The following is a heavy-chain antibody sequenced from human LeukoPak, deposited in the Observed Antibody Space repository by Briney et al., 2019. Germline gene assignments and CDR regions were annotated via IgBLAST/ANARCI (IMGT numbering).Heavy chain of an antibody. J-gene: IGHJ4*02. CDR2: IYHSGST. CDR1: GYSISSGYY. D-gene: IGHD1-26*01. CDR3: AREVGATTGDY. Sequence: SETLSLTCTVSGYSISSGYYWGWIRPPPGKGLEWIGSIYHSGSTYYNPSLKSRVTISVDTSKNQFSLKLSSVTAADTAVYYCAREVGATTGDYWGQGTLVTVSS. V-gene: IGHV4-38-2*02.